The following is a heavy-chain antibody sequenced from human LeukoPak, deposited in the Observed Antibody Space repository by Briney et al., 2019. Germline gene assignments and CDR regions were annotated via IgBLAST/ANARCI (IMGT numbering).Heavy chain of an antibody. CDR2: IWYDGRNK. V-gene: IGHV3-33*06. D-gene: IGHD2-21*02. J-gene: IGHJ4*02. CDR1: GFSFSSYA. CDR3: AKALTQIPRLATGLGY. Sequence: GGSLRLSCAASGFSFSSYAMHWVRQAPGKGLEWVAVIWYDGRNKYYADSVKGRFTISRDNSKNMLYLQMNSLRAEDTAVYYCAKALTQIPRLATGLGYWGQGTLVTVSS.